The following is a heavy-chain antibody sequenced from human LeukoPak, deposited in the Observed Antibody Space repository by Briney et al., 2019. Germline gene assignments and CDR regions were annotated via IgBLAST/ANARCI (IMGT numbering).Heavy chain of an antibody. D-gene: IGHD3-10*01. CDR2: IYYSGST. V-gene: IGHV4-39*07. Sequence: SETLSLTCTVSGGSISSSSYYWGWIRQPPGKGLEWIGSIYYSGSTYYNPSFKSRVTISVDTSKNQFSLKLSSVTAADTAVYYCARTALWFGELPDDYWGQGTLVTVSS. CDR3: ARTALWFGELPDDY. CDR1: GGSISSSSYY. J-gene: IGHJ4*02.